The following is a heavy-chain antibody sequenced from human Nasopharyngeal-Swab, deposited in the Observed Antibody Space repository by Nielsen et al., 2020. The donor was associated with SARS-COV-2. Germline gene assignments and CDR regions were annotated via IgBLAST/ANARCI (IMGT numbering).Heavy chain of an antibody. D-gene: IGHD4-17*01. CDR2: IYSGGST. V-gene: IGHV3-53*01. CDR3: ARDYGDFYFDY. J-gene: IGHJ4*02. Sequence: GESLKISCAASGFTVSSNNMSWVRHAPEKRQEWVSVIYSGGSTYYADSVKGRFTISRDNSKNTLYLQMNSLRAEDTAVYYCARDYGDFYFDYWGQGTLVTVSS. CDR1: GFTVSSNN.